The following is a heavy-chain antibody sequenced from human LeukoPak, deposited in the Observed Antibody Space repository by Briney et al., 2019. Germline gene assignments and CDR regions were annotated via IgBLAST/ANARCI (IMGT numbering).Heavy chain of an antibody. J-gene: IGHJ5*02. CDR3: ARGGYYGSGNDFRFDP. CDR1: GGSISSYY. CDR2: IHYTGST. Sequence: SETLSLTCTVSGGSISSYYWSWIRQPPGKGLECIGYIHYTGSTNYNPSLKSRVTISVDTSKNQFSLKLNSVTAADTAVYYCARGGYYGSGNDFRFDPWGQGTLVTVSS. V-gene: IGHV4-59*01. D-gene: IGHD3-10*01.